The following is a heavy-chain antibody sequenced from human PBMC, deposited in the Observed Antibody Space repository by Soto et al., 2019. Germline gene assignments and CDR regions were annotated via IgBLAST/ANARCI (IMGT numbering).Heavy chain of an antibody. CDR3: AREISAGFGEPWLDH. V-gene: IGHV3-53*01. Sequence: XGSLRLSCAAAGFSVSSNYMTWVRQAPGKGLEWVSIIYSDGRTNYADSVKGRFTISRDNSKNTVYLQMTSLSADDTAVYYCAREISAGFGEPWLDHWGQGTLVTVSS. CDR2: IYSDGRT. J-gene: IGHJ5*02. CDR1: GFSVSSNY. D-gene: IGHD3-10*01.